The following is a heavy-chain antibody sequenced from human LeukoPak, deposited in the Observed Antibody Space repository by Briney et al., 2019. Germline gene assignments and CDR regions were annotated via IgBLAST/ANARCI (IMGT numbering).Heavy chain of an antibody. CDR1: GGSFSGYY. D-gene: IGHD3-22*01. Sequence: SETLSLTCAVYGGSFSGYYWSWIRQPPGKGLEWIGEINHSGSTNYNPSLKSRVTISVDTSKNQFSLKLSSVTAADTAVYYCARHRPIAMIVAGYFDYWGQGTLVTVSS. J-gene: IGHJ4*02. CDR2: INHSGST. V-gene: IGHV4-34*01. CDR3: ARHRPIAMIVAGYFDY.